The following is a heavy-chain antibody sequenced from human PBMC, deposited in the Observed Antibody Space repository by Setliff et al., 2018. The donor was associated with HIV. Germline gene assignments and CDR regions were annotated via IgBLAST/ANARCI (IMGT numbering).Heavy chain of an antibody. D-gene: IGHD3-22*01. J-gene: IGHJ4*02. CDR1: GGSISSYY. V-gene: IGHV4-31*03. Sequence: SETLSLTCTVSGGSISSYYWNWIRQHPGKGLEWIGYISYSASTYYNPSLRSRLTISLDTSKNQFSLRLSSVTAADTAVYYCARGRDPFDSSGLFYRNYFDYWGQGSLVTVSS. CDR3: ARGRDPFDSSGLFYRNYFDY. CDR2: ISYSAST.